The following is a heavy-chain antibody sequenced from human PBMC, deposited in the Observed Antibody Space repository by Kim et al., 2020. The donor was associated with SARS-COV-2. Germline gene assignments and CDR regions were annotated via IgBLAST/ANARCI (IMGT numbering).Heavy chain of an antibody. V-gene: IGHV3-23*01. Sequence: ADSVKGRFTISSDNAKNTLYLQMNSLRAEDTAVYYCAEHPMELTDALGYWGQGTLVTVSS. J-gene: IGHJ4*02. CDR3: AEHPMELTDALGY. D-gene: IGHD3-10*01.